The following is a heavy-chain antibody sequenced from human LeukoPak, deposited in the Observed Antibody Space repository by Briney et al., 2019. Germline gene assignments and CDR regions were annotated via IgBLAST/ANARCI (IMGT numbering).Heavy chain of an antibody. CDR2: INSDGSST. CDR3: ARGPIAATAIPEN. J-gene: IGHJ4*02. D-gene: IGHD2-2*02. Sequence: PGGSLRHSCAASGFTLSSYRIHWVGQAPGKGLVWVSRINSDGSSTTYADSVKGRFTISRDSANNTLYLQMNSLRAEDTAVYYCARGPIAATAIPENWGQGTLVTVSS. V-gene: IGHV3-74*01. CDR1: GFTLSSYR.